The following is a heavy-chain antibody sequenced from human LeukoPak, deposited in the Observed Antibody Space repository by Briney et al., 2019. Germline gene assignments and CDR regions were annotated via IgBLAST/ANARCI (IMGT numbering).Heavy chain of an antibody. D-gene: IGHD1-26*01. J-gene: IGHJ4*02. CDR3: AKYFRADSGNYYRSFDY. CDR2: IKEDGSEK. Sequence: PGGSLRLSCAVSGFTFSDNWMSWVRRAPGKGLEWVANIKEDGSEKNYVDSVKGRFTISRDNAKNSLYLQMNSLRAEDTAVYYCAKYFRADSGNYYRSFDYWGQGTLVTVSS. CDR1: GFTFSDNW. V-gene: IGHV3-7*05.